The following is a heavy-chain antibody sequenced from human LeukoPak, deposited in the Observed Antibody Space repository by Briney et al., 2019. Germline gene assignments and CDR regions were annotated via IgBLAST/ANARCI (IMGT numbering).Heavy chain of an antibody. D-gene: IGHD2-2*01. Sequence: SETLSLTCTVSGGSISSGGYYWSWIRQHPGKGLEWIGYIYYSGSTYYNPSLKSRVTISVDTSKNQFSLKLSSVTAADTAVYYCARGSCSSTSCYVMGNWFDPWGQGTLVTVSS. J-gene: IGHJ5*02. V-gene: IGHV4-31*03. CDR2: IYYSGST. CDR1: GGSISSGGYY. CDR3: ARGSCSSTSCYVMGNWFDP.